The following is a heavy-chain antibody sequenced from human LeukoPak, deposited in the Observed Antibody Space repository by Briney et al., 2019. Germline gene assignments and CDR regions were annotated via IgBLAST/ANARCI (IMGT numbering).Heavy chain of an antibody. D-gene: IGHD5-12*01. J-gene: IGHJ4*02. CDR3: ARGVGGYDYGNFDY. V-gene: IGHV1-3*03. Sequence: ASVKVTCKSSAYTFTSYARHWVRQAPAQRRERVGWINACKGNTKYLQEFQGRVTITRDTSASTAYMELSSLRSEDKAVYYCARGVGGYDYGNFDYWGPGTLVTVS. CDR1: AYTFTSYA. CDR2: INACKGNT.